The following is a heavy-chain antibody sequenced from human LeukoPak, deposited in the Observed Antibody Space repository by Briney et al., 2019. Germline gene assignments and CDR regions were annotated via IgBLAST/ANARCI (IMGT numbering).Heavy chain of an antibody. CDR2: INPSGGST. D-gene: IGHD5-18*01. CDR3: ARSRGYSYGFDY. V-gene: IGHV1-46*01. CDR1: GYTFTSYY. Sequence: ASVKVSCKASGYTFTSYYMHWVRQAPGQGLEWMGIINPSGGSTTYAQEFQGRVTMARDTSTSTVYMELSSLRSEDTAVYYCARSRGYSYGFDYWGQGTLVTVSS. J-gene: IGHJ4*02.